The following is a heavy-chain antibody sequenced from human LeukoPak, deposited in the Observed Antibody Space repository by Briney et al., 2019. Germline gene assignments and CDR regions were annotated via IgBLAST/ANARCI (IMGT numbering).Heavy chain of an antibody. D-gene: IGHD3-10*01. Sequence: GGSLRLSCAASGFTFSSYGMHWVRQAPGKGLEWVAIIWYDGSNKYYADSVKGRFTISRDNSKNTLYLQMNSLRAEDTAVYYCARDEYGSSGSYYPSDGMDVRGQGTTVTVSS. CDR3: ARDEYGSSGSYYPSDGMDV. J-gene: IGHJ6*02. CDR2: IWYDGSNK. V-gene: IGHV3-33*01. CDR1: GFTFSSYG.